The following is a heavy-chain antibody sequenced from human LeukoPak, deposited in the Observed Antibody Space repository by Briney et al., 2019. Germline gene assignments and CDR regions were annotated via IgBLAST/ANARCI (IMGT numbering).Heavy chain of an antibody. Sequence: PGRSLRLSCAASGFTFSNYDMHWVRQAPGKGLEWVAVIWFDGSNKFYADSVKGRFTISRENSKNTLYLQMNSLRAEHTAVYYCESSAVPLIDWWGEGPLVIAS. CDR1: GFTFSNYD. CDR2: IWFDGSNK. V-gene: IGHV3-33*01. CDR3: ESSAVPLIDW. D-gene: IGHD3-9*01. J-gene: IGHJ1*01.